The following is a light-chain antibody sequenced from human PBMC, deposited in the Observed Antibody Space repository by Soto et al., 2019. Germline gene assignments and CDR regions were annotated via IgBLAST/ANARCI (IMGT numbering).Light chain of an antibody. CDR2: SNN. V-gene: IGLV1-44*01. CDR3: AAWDDSLNGFYV. Sequence: QSVLTQPPSASGTPGQRVTSSWSGSSSNIGSNTVNWYQQLPGTAPKLLIYSNNQRPSGVPDRFSGSKSGTSASLAISGLQSEDEADYYCAAWDDSLNGFYVFGTGTKVTVL. J-gene: IGLJ1*01. CDR1: SSNIGSNT.